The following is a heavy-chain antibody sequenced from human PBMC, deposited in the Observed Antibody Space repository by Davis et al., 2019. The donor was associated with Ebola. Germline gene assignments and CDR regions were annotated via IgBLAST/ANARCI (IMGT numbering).Heavy chain of an antibody. V-gene: IGHV4-30-4*01. D-gene: IGHD3-22*01. CDR3: ARRHYYDTSGYFY. CDR1: GGSISSGDYY. J-gene: IGHJ4*02. Sequence: MPSETLSLTCTVSGGSISSGDYYWSWIRQPPGKGLEWIGYIYYSGNTYYNPSLKSRVTISVDTSKNQFSLKLTSVTAADTAVYYCARRHYYDTSGYFYWGQGTLVTVSS. CDR2: IYYSGNT.